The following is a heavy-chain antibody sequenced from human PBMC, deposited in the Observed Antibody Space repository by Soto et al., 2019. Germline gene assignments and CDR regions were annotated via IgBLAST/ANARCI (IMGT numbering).Heavy chain of an antibody. V-gene: IGHV1-18*01. Sequence: QVQLVQSGAEVKKPGASVKVSCEASGYTYTSYGICGVRQAPGQGLEWMGWISAYNGNTKYAQKLQGRVTMTTDTSTSTAYMELRSLISDDTAVYYCARDAAIGMNDYWGQGTLVTVSS. CDR2: ISAYNGNT. CDR1: GYTYTSYG. D-gene: IGHD1-20*01. J-gene: IGHJ4*02. CDR3: ARDAAIGMNDY.